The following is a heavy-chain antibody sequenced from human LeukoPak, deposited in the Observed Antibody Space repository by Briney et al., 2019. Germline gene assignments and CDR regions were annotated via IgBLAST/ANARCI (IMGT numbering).Heavy chain of an antibody. V-gene: IGHV1-18*01. CDR2: ISAYNGNT. CDR1: GCTFTSYG. Sequence: ASVKVSCKASGCTFTSYGFSWVGQAPGQGVEGMGWISAYNGNTNYAKTLQGRVTMTTDTSTSTAYMELRSLRSDDTAVYYCARDLRYYYDSSGYYLGTYYYYYMDVWGKGTTVTVSS. J-gene: IGHJ6*03. D-gene: IGHD3-22*01. CDR3: ARDLRYYYDSSGYYLGTYYYYYMDV.